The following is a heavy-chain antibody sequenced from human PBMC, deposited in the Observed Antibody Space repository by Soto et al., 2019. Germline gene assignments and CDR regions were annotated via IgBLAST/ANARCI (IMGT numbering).Heavy chain of an antibody. J-gene: IGHJ5*02. D-gene: IGHD3-3*01. CDR2: IYYSGST. Sequence: TSETLCLTCTVSGGSISSISYYWGWIRQPPGKGLEWIGSIYYSGSTYYNPSLKSRVTISVDTSKNQFSLKLSSVTAADTAVYYCARQYDFWSYMGPPSTWFDPWGQGTLVTVSS. CDR3: ARQYDFWSYMGPPSTWFDP. V-gene: IGHV4-39*01. CDR1: GGSISSISYY.